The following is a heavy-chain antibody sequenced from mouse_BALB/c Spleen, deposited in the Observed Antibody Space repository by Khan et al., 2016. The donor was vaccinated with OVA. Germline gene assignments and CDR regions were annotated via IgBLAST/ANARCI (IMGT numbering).Heavy chain of an antibody. CDR2: ISYSGST. CDR1: GYSITSDYA. Sequence: GPGLVKPSQSLSLTCTVTGYSITSDYAWNWIRQFPGNKLEWMGYISYSGSTNYNPALKSRISITRDTSKNQFFLQLNSVTTEDTATYYCARDGSRYNYAMDYWGQGTSVTGSA. J-gene: IGHJ4*01. D-gene: IGHD2-3*01. CDR3: ARDGSRYNYAMDY. V-gene: IGHV3-2*02.